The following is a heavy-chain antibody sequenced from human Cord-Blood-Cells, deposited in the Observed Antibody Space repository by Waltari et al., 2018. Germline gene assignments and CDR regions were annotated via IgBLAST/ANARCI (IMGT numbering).Heavy chain of an antibody. CDR2: INPNSGGT. Sequence: QVQLVQSGAEVKQPGASVKVSCKASGYTFTGYYMHWVRQAPGQGLEWMGWINPNSGGTNYAQKFQGRVTMTRDTSISTAYMELSRLRSDDTAVYYCARGGKISRAARPYYFDYWGQGTLVTVSS. D-gene: IGHD6-6*01. J-gene: IGHJ4*02. CDR1: GYTFTGYY. CDR3: ARGGKISRAARPYYFDY. V-gene: IGHV1-2*02.